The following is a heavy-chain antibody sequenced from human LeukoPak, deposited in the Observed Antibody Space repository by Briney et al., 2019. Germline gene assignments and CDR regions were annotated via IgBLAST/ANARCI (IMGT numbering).Heavy chain of an antibody. D-gene: IGHD6-6*01. J-gene: IGHJ3*02. CDR2: IRSKANSYAT. CDR1: GFTFSGSA. Sequence: PGGSLRLSCAASGFTFSGSAMHWVRQASGKGLEWVGRIRSKANSYATAYAASVKGRFTISRDDSKNTAYLQMNSLKTEDTAVYYCTTATPYIAATGYAFDICGQGTMVTVSS. CDR3: TTATPYIAATGYAFDI. V-gene: IGHV3-73*01.